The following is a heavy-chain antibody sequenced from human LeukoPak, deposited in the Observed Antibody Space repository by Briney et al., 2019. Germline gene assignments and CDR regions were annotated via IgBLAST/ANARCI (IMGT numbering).Heavy chain of an antibody. CDR3: ARDNACTSASCYVFEY. CDR1: GFSFSSYG. CDR2: IWNDGNNK. Sequence: GGSLRLSCAASGFSFSSYGMHWVRQAPGKGLEWVAVIWNDGNNKYYADSVKGRFTISRDYSKNTLFLQMNSLRAEDTAVYYCARDNACTSASCYVFEYWGQGTLVTVSS. V-gene: IGHV3-33*01. D-gene: IGHD2-2*01. J-gene: IGHJ4*02.